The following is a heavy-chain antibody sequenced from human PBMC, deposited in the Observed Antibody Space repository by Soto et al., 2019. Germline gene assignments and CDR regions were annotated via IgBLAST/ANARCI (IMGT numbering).Heavy chain of an antibody. CDR1: GGSLSGYY. CDR3: ARGQEGVVATH. J-gene: IGHJ4*02. Sequence: QVQLQQWGAGLLKPSETLSLNCAVTGGSLSGYYWSWIRQPPGKGLEWIGEVKDGGHANYSPSLRGRVTISSDKSNNQFLLRLHSVTAADTGVYYCARGQEGVVATHWDQGSLVTVSS. D-gene: IGHD5-12*01. CDR2: VKDGGHA. V-gene: IGHV4-34*01.